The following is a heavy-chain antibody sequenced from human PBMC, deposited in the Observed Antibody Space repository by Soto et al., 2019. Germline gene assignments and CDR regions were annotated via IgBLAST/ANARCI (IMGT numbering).Heavy chain of an antibody. V-gene: IGHV5-51*01. D-gene: IGHD3-22*01. Sequence: EVQLVQSGAEVKKAGESLKISCQGSGYTFSNYWIAWVRQLPGKGLEWMGIIYPGDSDTRYRPSFQGQVTMSAYKYISTAYLQWSRLKASDTGIYYCARQGGKYYYDRRAYYESWGQGTPVTVSS. CDR2: IYPGDSDT. CDR3: ARQGGKYYYDRRAYYES. CDR1: GYTFSNYW. J-gene: IGHJ4*02.